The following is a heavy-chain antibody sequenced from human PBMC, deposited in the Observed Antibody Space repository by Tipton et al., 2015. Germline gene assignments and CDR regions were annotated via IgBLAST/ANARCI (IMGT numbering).Heavy chain of an antibody. J-gene: IGHJ4*02. CDR3: ARVSEAYTNPRFDY. D-gene: IGHD1-1*01. CDR2: IDYSGTA. V-gene: IGHV4-31*03. CDR1: GVSVTSGSFY. Sequence: TLSLTCTVSGVSVTSGSFYWSWNRQHPGKGLEWIGYIDYSGTAYYHPSLKSRVTISVDTSRNQFSLRLTSVTAADTAMFYCARVSEAYTNPRFDYWGQGTLVTVSS.